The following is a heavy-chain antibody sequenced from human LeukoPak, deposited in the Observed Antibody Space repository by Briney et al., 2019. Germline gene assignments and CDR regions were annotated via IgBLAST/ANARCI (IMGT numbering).Heavy chain of an antibody. CDR3: ATWRTAKTGFDY. D-gene: IGHD1-1*01. CDR1: GGSISSGGYY. CDR2: IYYSGSP. J-gene: IGHJ4*02. Sequence: SQTLSLTCTVSGGSISSGGYYWSWIRQHPGKGLEWMGYIYYSGSPYYNPSLKSRVTISVDTSKNQFSLRLSSVTAADTAVYYCATWRTAKTGFDYWGQGTLVTVSS. V-gene: IGHV4-31*03.